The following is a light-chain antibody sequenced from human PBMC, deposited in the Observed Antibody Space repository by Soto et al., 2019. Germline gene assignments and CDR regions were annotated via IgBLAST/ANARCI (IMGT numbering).Light chain of an antibody. Sequence: DIQMTQSPSTLSASVGDRVTITCRASQSISSWLAWYQQKPGKAPKLLIYDAYSLESGVPSRFSGSESGTEFSLTITSLQPEDFATYYCQQVNVYPSTFGGGTKVDIK. CDR3: QQVNVYPST. V-gene: IGKV1-5*01. CDR2: DAY. CDR1: QSISSW. J-gene: IGKJ4*01.